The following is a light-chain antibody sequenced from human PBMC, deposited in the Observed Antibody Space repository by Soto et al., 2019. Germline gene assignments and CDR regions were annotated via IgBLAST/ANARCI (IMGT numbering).Light chain of an antibody. CDR2: DAS. CDR3: QQYSSYSLT. J-gene: IGKJ4*01. Sequence: DIQMTQSPSTLSASVGDRVTISCRASQSVSAWLAWYQQKPGKAPKLLISDASSLKSGVPSRFSGSGYGTEFTLTIGSLQPEDFATYYCQQYSSYSLTFGGGTKVEIK. CDR1: QSVSAW. V-gene: IGKV1-5*01.